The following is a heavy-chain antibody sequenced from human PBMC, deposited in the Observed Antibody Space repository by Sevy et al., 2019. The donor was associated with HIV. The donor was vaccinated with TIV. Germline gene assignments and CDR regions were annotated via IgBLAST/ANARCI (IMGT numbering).Heavy chain of an antibody. J-gene: IGHJ4*02. D-gene: IGHD3-22*01. Sequence: ASVKVSCKASGYTFTSYGISWVRQAPGQGLEWMGWISAYNGNTNYAQKLQGRVTMNTDTSTSTAYMELRSLRSDDTAVYYGARQATYYYDSSGYHTDFDYWGQGTLVTVSS. CDR2: ISAYNGNT. V-gene: IGHV1-18*01. CDR1: GYTFTSYG. CDR3: ARQATYYYDSSGYHTDFDY.